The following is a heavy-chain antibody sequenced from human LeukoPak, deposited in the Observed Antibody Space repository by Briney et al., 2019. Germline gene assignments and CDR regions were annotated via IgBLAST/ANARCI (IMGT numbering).Heavy chain of an antibody. CDR3: ARGGFGDYVSSFDY. D-gene: IGHD4-17*01. V-gene: IGHV6-1*01. J-gene: IGHJ4*02. Sequence: SQTLSLTCAISGDSVSRNSASWNWIRQSPSRGLEWLGRTYYRSKWYDDYAVSVRGRITISPDTSKNHFSLHFNSVTPEDSAVYYCARGGFGDYVSSFDYWGQGTLVTVSS. CDR1: GDSVSRNSAS. CDR2: TYYRSKWYD.